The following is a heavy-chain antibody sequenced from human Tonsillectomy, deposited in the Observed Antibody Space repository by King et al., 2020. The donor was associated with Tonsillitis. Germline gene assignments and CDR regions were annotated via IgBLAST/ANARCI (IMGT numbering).Heavy chain of an antibody. CDR3: AREHDYGDVYGMDV. D-gene: IGHD4-17*01. Sequence: VQLVESGGGLVKPGGSLRLSCAASGFTFSDYYMSWIRQATGKGLEWVSYISSSGSTIYYADSVKGRFTISRDNAKNSLYLQMNRLRAEDTAVSYCAREHDYGDVYGMDVWGQGTTVTVSS. CDR2: ISSSGSTI. CDR1: GFTFSDYY. J-gene: IGHJ6*02. V-gene: IGHV3-11*01.